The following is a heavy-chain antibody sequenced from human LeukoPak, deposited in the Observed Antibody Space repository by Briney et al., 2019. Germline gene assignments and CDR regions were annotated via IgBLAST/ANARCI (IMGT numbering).Heavy chain of an antibody. J-gene: IGHJ3*02. CDR3: ATDSYLLLRSPHAFDI. Sequence: PSETLSLTCTVSGGSISSGGYYWSWIRQPPGKGLEWIGCIYHSGSTYYNPSLKSRVTISVDRSKNQFSLKLSSVTAADTAVYYCATDSYLLLRSPHAFDIWGQGTMVTVSS. CDR1: GGSISSGGYY. D-gene: IGHD2-15*01. CDR2: IYHSGST. V-gene: IGHV4-30-2*01.